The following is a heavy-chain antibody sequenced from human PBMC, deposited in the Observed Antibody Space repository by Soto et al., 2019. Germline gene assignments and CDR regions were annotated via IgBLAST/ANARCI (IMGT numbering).Heavy chain of an antibody. CDR2: IIPVFGTA. V-gene: IGHV1-69*01. D-gene: IGHD3-22*01. CDR3: ARGLRSYYYDSSGNYRPDAFDI. J-gene: IGHJ3*02. Sequence: YGVVWVRQAPGQGLEWMGGIIPVFGTANYAEKFQGRVTITADESTSTAYMELSSLKSEDTAVYYCARGLRSYYYDSSGNYRPDAFDIWGQGTMVTVSS. CDR1: YG.